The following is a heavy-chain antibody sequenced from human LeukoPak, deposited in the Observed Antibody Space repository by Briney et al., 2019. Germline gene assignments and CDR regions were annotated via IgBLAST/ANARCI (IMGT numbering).Heavy chain of an antibody. CDR2: ISSSSSYI. CDR3: ARASGVLRYFDWLLYFDY. CDR1: GFTFSSYS. D-gene: IGHD3-9*01. Sequence: GGSLRLSCAASGFTFSSYSMNWVRQAPGKGLEWVSSISSSSSYIYYADSVKGRFTISRDNAKNSLYLQMNSLRAEDTAVYYCARASGVLRYFDWLLYFDYWGQGTLVTVSS. J-gene: IGHJ4*02. V-gene: IGHV3-21*01.